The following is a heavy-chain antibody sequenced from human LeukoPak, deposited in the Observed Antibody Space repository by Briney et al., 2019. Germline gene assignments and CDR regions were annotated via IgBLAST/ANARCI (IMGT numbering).Heavy chain of an antibody. CDR3: AREPDVVVVAARADAFDI. V-gene: IGHV4-30-4*01. J-gene: IGHJ3*02. CDR2: IYYSGST. D-gene: IGHD2-15*01. CDR1: GGSISSGDYY. Sequence: SETLSLTCTVSGGSISSGDYYWSWIRQPPGKGLEWIGYIYYSGSTYYNPSLKSRVTISVDTSKNQFSLKLNSVTAADTAVYYCAREPDVVVVAARADAFDIWGQGTMVTVSS.